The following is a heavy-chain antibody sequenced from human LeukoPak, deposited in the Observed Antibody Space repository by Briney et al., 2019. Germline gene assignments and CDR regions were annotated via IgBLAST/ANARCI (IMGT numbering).Heavy chain of an antibody. CDR1: GYTFTSYY. D-gene: IGHD6-19*01. CDR3: ASDEIAVAGFDY. V-gene: IGHV1-46*01. Sequence: ASVKVSCKASGYTFTSYYMHWVRQAPGQGLEWMGIINPSGGSTSYAQKFQGRVTMARDTSTSTVYMELSSLRSEDTAVYYCASDEIAVAGFDYWGQGTLVTVSS. J-gene: IGHJ4*02. CDR2: INPSGGST.